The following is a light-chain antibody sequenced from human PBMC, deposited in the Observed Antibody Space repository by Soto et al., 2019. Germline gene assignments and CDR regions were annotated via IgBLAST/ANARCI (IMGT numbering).Light chain of an antibody. J-gene: IGKJ1*01. V-gene: IGKV3-15*01. Sequence: EIVMTQSPATLSVSPGERATLSCRASQSVSSNLAWYQQKPGQAPRLLIYGASTRFTGIPARFSGSGSGTEVTLTIISLQSEDFAVYYCQQYNNWPPWTFGQGTKVEIK. CDR3: QQYNNWPPWT. CDR1: QSVSSN. CDR2: GAS.